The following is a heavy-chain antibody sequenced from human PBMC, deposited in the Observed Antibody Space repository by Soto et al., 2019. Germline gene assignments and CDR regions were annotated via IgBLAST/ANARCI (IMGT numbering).Heavy chain of an antibody. CDR1: GYTFTSYA. J-gene: IGHJ4*02. V-gene: IGHV1-3*01. CDR2: INAGNGNT. Sequence: ASVKVSFKASGYTFTSYAMHWVRQAPGQRLEWMGWINAGNGNTKYSQKFQGRVTITRDTSASTAYMELSSLRSEDTAVYYCARAKSDYYDSSLGFDYWGQGTLVTVSS. CDR3: ARAKSDYYDSSLGFDY. D-gene: IGHD3-22*01.